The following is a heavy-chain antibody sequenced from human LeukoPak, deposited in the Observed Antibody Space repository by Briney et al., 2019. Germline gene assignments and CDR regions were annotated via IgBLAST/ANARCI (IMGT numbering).Heavy chain of an antibody. Sequence: PGGSLRLSCAASGLTFSSYGMHWVRHAPGKGLEWVAVIWYDGSNKYYADSVKGRFTISRDNSKNTVYLQMNSLRAEDTAVYYCARGLYSSSWYLGYWGQGTLVTVSS. CDR1: GLTFSSYG. CDR3: ARGLYSSSWYLGY. D-gene: IGHD6-13*01. V-gene: IGHV3-33*01. CDR2: IWYDGSNK. J-gene: IGHJ4*02.